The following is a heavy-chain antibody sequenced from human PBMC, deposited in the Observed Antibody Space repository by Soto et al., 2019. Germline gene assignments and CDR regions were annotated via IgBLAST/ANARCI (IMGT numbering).Heavy chain of an antibody. V-gene: IGHV3-7*05. J-gene: IGHJ6*02. CDR3: ARERGSSWYYYYYGMDV. D-gene: IGHD6-13*01. CDR1: GFTFSSYW. CDR2: IKQDGSEK. Sequence: GGSLRLSCAASGFTFSSYWMSWVRQAPGKGLEWVANIKQDGSEKYYVDSVKGRFTISRDNAKNSLYLQMNSLRAEDTAVYYCARERGSSWYYYYYGMDVWGQGTTITVS.